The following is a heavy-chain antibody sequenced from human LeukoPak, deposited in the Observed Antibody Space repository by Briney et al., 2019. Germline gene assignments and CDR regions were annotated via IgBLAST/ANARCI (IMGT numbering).Heavy chain of an antibody. J-gene: IGHJ3*02. D-gene: IGHD3-10*01. CDR1: GFTFSTYG. Sequence: GGSLRLSCTASGFTFSTYGMHWVRQAPGKGLEWVTLISYDGSTKYYSDSVKGRFTLSRDNSKNTLYLQMNSLRPEDTAVYYCAKEGDYYGSGSYRDGFDIWGQGTRATVSS. CDR3: AKEGDYYGSGSYRDGFDI. CDR2: ISYDGSTK. V-gene: IGHV3-30*18.